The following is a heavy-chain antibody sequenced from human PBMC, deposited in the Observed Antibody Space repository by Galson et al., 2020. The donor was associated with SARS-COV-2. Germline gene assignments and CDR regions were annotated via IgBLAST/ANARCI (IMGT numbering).Heavy chain of an antibody. Sequence: ASVKVSCKTSGYTFTAYVMNWVRQAPGQGLEWVGSMNTNTGNPTYAQGLAGRFVFSLDTSLNTAYLQISGLKSGDTAVYYCARDQDYGSGHHYGMDGWGQGTTVTVSS. CDR1: GYTFTAYV. J-gene: IGHJ6*02. CDR2: MNTNTGNP. V-gene: IGHV7-4-1*02. CDR3: ARDQDYGSGHHYGMDG. D-gene: IGHD3-10*01.